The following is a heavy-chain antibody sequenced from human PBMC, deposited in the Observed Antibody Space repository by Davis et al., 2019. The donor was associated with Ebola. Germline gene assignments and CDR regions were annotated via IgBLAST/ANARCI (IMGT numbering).Heavy chain of an antibody. CDR3: ARDMGSLNSNWFDP. CDR1: GGSFSGYY. Sequence: SETLSLTCAVYGGSFSGYYWSWIRQPPGKGLEWIGEINHSGSTNYNPSLKSRVTISVDTSKNQFSLKLSSVTAADTAVYYCARDMGSLNSNWFDPWGQGTLVTVSS. CDR2: INHSGST. V-gene: IGHV4-34*01. D-gene: IGHD6-13*01. J-gene: IGHJ5*02.